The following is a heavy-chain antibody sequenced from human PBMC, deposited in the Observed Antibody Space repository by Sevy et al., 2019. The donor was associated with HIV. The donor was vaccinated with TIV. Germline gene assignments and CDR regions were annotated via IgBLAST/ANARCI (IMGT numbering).Heavy chain of an antibody. Sequence: GESLKISCAASGFTFDDYGMSWVRQAPGKGLEWVSGINWNGDSTNYADSARGRFTISRGNAKNPLFLQMNSLRGEDTAFYYCAKGAGRTGMVPLYLDYWGQGTLVTVSS. J-gene: IGHJ4*02. D-gene: IGHD5-18*01. V-gene: IGHV3-20*04. CDR1: GFTFDDYG. CDR3: AKGAGRTGMVPLYLDY. CDR2: INWNGDST.